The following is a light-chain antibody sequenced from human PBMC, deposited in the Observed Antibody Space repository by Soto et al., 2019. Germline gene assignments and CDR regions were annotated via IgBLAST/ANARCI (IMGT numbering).Light chain of an antibody. V-gene: IGLV8-61*01. J-gene: IGLJ3*02. CDR3: VLYMGSGPWV. CDR2: STN. Sequence: QAVVTQEPSFSVSPGGTVTLTCGLSSGSVSTSYYPSWYQQTPGQAPRTLIYSTNTRSSGVPDRFSGSILGNKAALTITGAHEDDESDYYCVLYMGSGPWVFGGGTKLTVL. CDR1: SGSVSTSYY.